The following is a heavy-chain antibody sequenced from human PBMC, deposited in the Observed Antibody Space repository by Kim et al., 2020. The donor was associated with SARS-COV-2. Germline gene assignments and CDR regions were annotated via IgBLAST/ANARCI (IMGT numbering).Heavy chain of an antibody. CDR3: ARSESGEIAAAGCFDY. D-gene: IGHD6-13*01. V-gene: IGHV7-4-1*02. Sequence: GFTGRFVFSLDTSVSTAYLQISSLKAEDTAVYYCARSESGEIAAAGCFDYWGQGTLVTVSS. J-gene: IGHJ4*02.